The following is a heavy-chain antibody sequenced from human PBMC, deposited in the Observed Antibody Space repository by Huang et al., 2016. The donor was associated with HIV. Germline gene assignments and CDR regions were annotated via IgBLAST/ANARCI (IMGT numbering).Heavy chain of an antibody. V-gene: IGHV3-30*18. CDR3: AKESRWFSDFDH. J-gene: IGHJ4*02. Sequence: QVHLVESGGGVVQPGGSLRLSCAASGFKLSGFGMPWVRQAPGKGLEGVEVISYDGRSQFYTDSVKGRFTISRDNSDNTLSLQMKGLRPDDTAVDYCAKESRWFSDFDHWGQGVLVSVSS. CDR1: GFKLSGFG. CDR2: ISYDGRSQ. D-gene: IGHD2-15*01.